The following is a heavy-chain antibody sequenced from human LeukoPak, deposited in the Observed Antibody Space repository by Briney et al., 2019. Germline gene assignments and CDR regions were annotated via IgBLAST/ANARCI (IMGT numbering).Heavy chain of an antibody. V-gene: IGHV3-23*01. D-gene: IGHD3-10*01. CDR1: GFTFNSYG. Sequence: GGSLRLSCAASGFTFNSYGMSWVRQAPGKGLEWVSTISDNSGTTYYADSVKGRLTISRDNSKNTLYLQMNSLRAEDTAVYYCAKGGRSGSYYGLFEYWGQGTLVTVSS. CDR3: AKGGRSGSYYGLFEY. CDR2: ISDNSGTT. J-gene: IGHJ4*02.